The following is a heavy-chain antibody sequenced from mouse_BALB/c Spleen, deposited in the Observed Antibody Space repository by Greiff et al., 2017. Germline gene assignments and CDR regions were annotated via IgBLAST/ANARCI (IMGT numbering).Heavy chain of an antibody. J-gene: IGHJ2*01. CDR1: GYTFTDYE. CDR3: TRREVTTATVNFDY. V-gene: IGHV1-15*01. D-gene: IGHD1-2*01. CDR2: IDPETGGT. Sequence: VQLQQSGAELVRPGASVTLSCKASGYTFTDYEMHWVKQTPVHGLEWIGAIDPETGGTAYNQKFKGKATLNADNSSSTAYMELRSLTSDDSAVYYCTRREVTTATVNFDYWGQGTTLTVSS.